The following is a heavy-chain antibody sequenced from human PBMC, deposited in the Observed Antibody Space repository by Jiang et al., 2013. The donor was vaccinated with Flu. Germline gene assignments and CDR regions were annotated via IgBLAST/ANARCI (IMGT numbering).Heavy chain of an antibody. CDR2: IYYSGST. CDR3: ARVRQQQLAHAGGWFDP. CDR1: GGSISSGGYY. J-gene: IGHJ5*02. D-gene: IGHD6-13*01. Sequence: SGPGLVKPSQTLSLTCTVSGGSISSGGYYWSWIRQHPGKGLEWIGYIYYSGSTYYNPSLKSLVTISVDTSKNQFSLKLSSVTAADTAVYYCARVRQQQLAHAGGWFDPWGQGTLVTVSS. V-gene: IGHV4-31*01.